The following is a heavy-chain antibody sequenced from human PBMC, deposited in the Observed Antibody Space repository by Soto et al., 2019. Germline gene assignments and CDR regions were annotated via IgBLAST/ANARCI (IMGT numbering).Heavy chain of an antibody. CDR3: ARARGRGYSYGYVELLDY. CDR2: VYNNGQT. J-gene: IGHJ4*02. CDR1: GGSMTRSGYY. D-gene: IGHD5-18*01. Sequence: PSETLSLTCTVAGGSMTRSGYYWGWIRQPPGNELQYIGSVYNNGQTYYNPSLTSPVTISIDTSKNQFSLKLSSVTAADTAVYYCARARGRGYSYGYVELLDYWGQGTLVTVSS. V-gene: IGHV4-39*07.